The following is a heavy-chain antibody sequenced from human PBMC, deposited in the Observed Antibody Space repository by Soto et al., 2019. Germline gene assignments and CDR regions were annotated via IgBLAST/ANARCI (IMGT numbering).Heavy chain of an antibody. CDR2: INHSGST. D-gene: IGHD4-17*01. CDR1: GGSFSGYY. J-gene: IGHJ4*02. V-gene: IGHV4-34*01. CDR3: ARGTVTTGDYFHY. Sequence: QVQLQQWGAGLLKPSETLSLTCAVYGGSFSGYYWSWIRQPPGKGLVWIGEINHSGSTNYNPSLKRRVTISVDTSKNQFSLKLSSVTAAATAVYYCARGTVTTGDYFHYWGQGTLVTVSS.